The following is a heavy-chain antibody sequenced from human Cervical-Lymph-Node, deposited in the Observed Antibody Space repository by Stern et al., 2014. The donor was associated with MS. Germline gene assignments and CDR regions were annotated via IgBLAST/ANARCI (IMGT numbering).Heavy chain of an antibody. CDR1: GYIFTSYG. D-gene: IGHD3-3*01. V-gene: IGHV1-18*01. CDR3: ARDSLIRTFGVEEGMDV. J-gene: IGHJ6*02. CDR2: ISADNGDT. Sequence: VQLLESGAEVKKPGASVKVSCKASGYIFTSYGISWVRQAPGQGLEWMGWISADNGDTNYAQNVQGRVTMTTDTSTNTAYMELSSLRSDDTALYYCARDSLIRTFGVEEGMDVWGQGTTVTVSS.